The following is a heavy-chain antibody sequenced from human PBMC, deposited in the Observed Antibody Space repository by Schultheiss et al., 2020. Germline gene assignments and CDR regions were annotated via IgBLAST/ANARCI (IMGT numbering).Heavy chain of an antibody. Sequence: ASVKVSCKASGYTFSDYYVHWVRQVPGQGLEWMGIINPSGGSISYAQKFKGRVTVTRDTSTSTVYMELSSLRSDDTAVYYCARELPPSARDDRQNWFDSWGQGTLVTVSS. CDR2: INPSGGSI. CDR3: ARELPPSARDDRQNWFDS. D-gene: IGHD1-1*01. V-gene: IGHV1-46*01. J-gene: IGHJ5*01. CDR1: GYTFSDYY.